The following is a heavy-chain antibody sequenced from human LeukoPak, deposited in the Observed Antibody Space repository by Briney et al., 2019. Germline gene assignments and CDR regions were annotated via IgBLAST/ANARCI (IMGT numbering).Heavy chain of an antibody. CDR2: IIPIFGTA. Sequence: SVKVSCKASGGTFSSYAISWVRQAPGQGLDWMGGIIPIFGTANYAQKFQGRVTITADESTSTAYMELSSLRSEDTAVYYCARADSSGYAYFDYWGQGTLVTVSS. CDR3: ARADSSGYAYFDY. CDR1: GGTFSSYA. J-gene: IGHJ4*02. D-gene: IGHD3-22*01. V-gene: IGHV1-69*13.